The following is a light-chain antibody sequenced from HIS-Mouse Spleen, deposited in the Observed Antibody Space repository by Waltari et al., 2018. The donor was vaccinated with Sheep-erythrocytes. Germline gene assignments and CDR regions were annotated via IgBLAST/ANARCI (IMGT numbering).Light chain of an antibody. CDR3: QQYNSYSWT. V-gene: IGKV1-5*03. CDR2: KAS. J-gene: IGKJ1*01. Sequence: DIQMTQSPSTLSASVGDRVTITCRASQSISSWLAWYQPKPGKATKLLIYKASSLESGVPSRFSGSGSGTEFTLTISSLQPDDFATYYCQQYNSYSWTFGQGTKVEIK. CDR1: QSISSW.